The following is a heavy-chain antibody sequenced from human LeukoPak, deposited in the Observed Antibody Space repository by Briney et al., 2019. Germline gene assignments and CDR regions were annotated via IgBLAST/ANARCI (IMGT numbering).Heavy chain of an antibody. V-gene: IGHV3-23*01. Sequence: GGSLRLSCAASGFTFSSYAMSWVRQAPGKGLEWVSAISGSGGSTYYADSVKGRFTISRDNSKNTLYLQMNSLRDEDTAVYYCAKDVFLGVYYDSSGYGYWGQGTLVTVSS. CDR3: AKDVFLGVYYDSSGYGY. CDR2: ISGSGGST. D-gene: IGHD3-22*01. CDR1: GFTFSSYA. J-gene: IGHJ4*02.